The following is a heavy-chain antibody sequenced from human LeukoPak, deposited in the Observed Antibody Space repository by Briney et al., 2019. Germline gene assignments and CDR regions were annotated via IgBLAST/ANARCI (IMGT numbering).Heavy chain of an antibody. J-gene: IGHJ6*02. Sequence: GGSLRLSCGASGFTFSSAAMRWVRQAPGKGLEWVSDISGSGGSTYYADYVKGRFTISRDNSKNTLYLQMNSLRAEDTALYYCVKSSRVVVIANHYYYYGMDVWGQGTTVTVSS. CDR1: GFTFSSAA. CDR2: ISGSGGST. D-gene: IGHD3-22*01. V-gene: IGHV3-23*01. CDR3: VKSSRVVVIANHYYYYGMDV.